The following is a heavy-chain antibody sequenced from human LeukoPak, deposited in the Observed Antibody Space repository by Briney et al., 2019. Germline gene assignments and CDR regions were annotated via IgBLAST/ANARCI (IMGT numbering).Heavy chain of an antibody. J-gene: IGHJ4*02. Sequence: PSETLSLTCAVYGGSFSGYYWSWIRQPPGKGLEWIGEIDHSGSTNYNPSLKSRVTISVDTSKNQFSLKLSSVTAADTAMYYCAAQSGWYQDYWGQGSLVTVSS. CDR2: IDHSGST. CDR1: GGSFSGYY. V-gene: IGHV4-34*01. D-gene: IGHD6-19*01. CDR3: AAQSGWYQDY.